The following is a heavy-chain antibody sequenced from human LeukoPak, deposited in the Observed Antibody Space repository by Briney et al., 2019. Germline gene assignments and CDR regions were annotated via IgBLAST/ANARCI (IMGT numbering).Heavy chain of an antibody. CDR1: GFIFNEFY. V-gene: IGHV3-11*04. CDR2: ISTTGDPV. J-gene: IGHJ6*03. D-gene: IGHD2-21*01. CDR3: ARLVIDSPSSYYMDV. Sequence: GSLRLSCAASGFIFNEFYMSWVRQAPGKGLDWVSYISTTGDPVYYTDSVKGRFTISRDNAKNSLFLQMTSLRAEDTAVYFCARLVIDSPSSYYMDVWGDGTTVTVSS.